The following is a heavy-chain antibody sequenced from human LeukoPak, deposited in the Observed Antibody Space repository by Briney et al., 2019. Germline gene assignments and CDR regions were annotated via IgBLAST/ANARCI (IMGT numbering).Heavy chain of an antibody. Sequence: GGSLRLSCVAFGFTVNSNYMTWVRQAPGKGLEWVSIIHNDGSTYYADSVKGRFTISRDNPRNTLYLQMNSLRADDTGIYYCARGSGYNSGWITYWGQGTLVTVSS. CDR3: ARGSGYNSGWITY. CDR1: GFTVNSNY. CDR2: IHNDGST. D-gene: IGHD6-19*01. J-gene: IGHJ4*02. V-gene: IGHV3-66*01.